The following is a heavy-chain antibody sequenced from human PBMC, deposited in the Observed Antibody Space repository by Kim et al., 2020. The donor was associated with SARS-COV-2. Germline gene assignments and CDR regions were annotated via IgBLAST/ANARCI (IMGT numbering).Heavy chain of an antibody. CDR3: AREVMVRGVFDY. Sequence: SETQSPTCTISGGSISSSSYYWGWIRQPPGKGLEWIGSIYYSGSTYYNPSLKSRVTISIDTSKNQFSLKLSSVTAADTAVYYCAREVMVRGVFDYWGQGTLVTVSS. CDR2: IYYSGST. D-gene: IGHD3-10*01. CDR1: GGSISSSSYY. J-gene: IGHJ4*02. V-gene: IGHV4-39*02.